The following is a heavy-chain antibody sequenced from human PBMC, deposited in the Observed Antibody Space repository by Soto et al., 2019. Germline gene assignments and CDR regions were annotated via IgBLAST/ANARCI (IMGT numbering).Heavy chain of an antibody. CDR2: ISSSGSTI. CDR1: GFTFSSYE. V-gene: IGHV3-48*03. Sequence: EVQLVESGGGLVQPGGSLRLSCAASGFTFSSYEMNWVRQAPGKGLEWVSYISSSGSTIYYADSVKGRFTISRDNAQNSLYLQMNSLRAEDTALYYCARANYYYDSSGYYDPWYYYGMDVWGQGTTVTVSS. J-gene: IGHJ6*02. D-gene: IGHD3-22*01. CDR3: ARANYYYDSSGYYDPWYYYGMDV.